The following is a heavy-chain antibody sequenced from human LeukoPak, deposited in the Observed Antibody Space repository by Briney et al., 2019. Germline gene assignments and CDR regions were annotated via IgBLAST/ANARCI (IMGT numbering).Heavy chain of an antibody. V-gene: IGHV6-1*01. CDR2: TYYRSKWYS. CDR1: GVIVSGNNVA. Sequence: SQTLSLTCAISGVIVSGNNVAWNWIRQSPSRGLEWLGMTYYRSKWYSDYAVSVKSRIAINPDTSKNQFSLQLNSVTPEDTAVYFCARGKAAAPKFMVYWGQGTLVTVSS. CDR3: ARGKAAAPKFMVY. D-gene: IGHD6-13*01. J-gene: IGHJ4*02.